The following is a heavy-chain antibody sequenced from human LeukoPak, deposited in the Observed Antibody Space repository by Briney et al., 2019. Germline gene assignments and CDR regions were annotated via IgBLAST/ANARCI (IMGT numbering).Heavy chain of an antibody. J-gene: IGHJ4*02. CDR1: GSTFTGHY. CDR2: INPNSGGT. CDR3: TSLNFLDSSSYYDD. Sequence: ASVKVSCKASGSTFTGHYMHWVRQAPGQGLEWMGWINPNSGGTNYAQKFQGRVTMTRDTSITTAYMELSRLRSDDTAVYYCTSLNFLDSSSYYDDWGQGTLVTVSS. D-gene: IGHD3-22*01. V-gene: IGHV1-2*02.